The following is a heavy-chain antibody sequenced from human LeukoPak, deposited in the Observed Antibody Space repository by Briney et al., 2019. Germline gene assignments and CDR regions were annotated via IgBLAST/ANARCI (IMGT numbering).Heavy chain of an antibody. CDR2: IKQDGSEK. V-gene: IGHV3-7*01. D-gene: IGHD3-10*02. CDR1: GFTFSSYW. CDR3: ARVFGGNWFDP. Sequence: GGSLRLSCAASGFTFSSYWMSWVRQASGKGLEWVANIKQDGSEKYYVDSVKGRFTISRDNAKNSLYLQMNSLRAEDTAVYYCARVFGGNWFDPWGQGTLVTVSS. J-gene: IGHJ5*02.